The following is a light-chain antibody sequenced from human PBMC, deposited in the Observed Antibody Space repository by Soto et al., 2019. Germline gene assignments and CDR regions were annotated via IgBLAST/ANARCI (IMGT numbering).Light chain of an antibody. V-gene: IGLV2-14*01. CDR3: SSYTSSSTPGV. J-gene: IGLJ1*01. Sequence: QSALTQPASVSGSPGQSITISCTGTSSDVGGYNYVSWYQQHPGKAPKLMIYEVSNRPSGVSNRFSGSKSGNTASLTISGLQAEDKADYYCSSYTSSSTPGVFGTGTKVT. CDR2: EVS. CDR1: SSDVGGYNY.